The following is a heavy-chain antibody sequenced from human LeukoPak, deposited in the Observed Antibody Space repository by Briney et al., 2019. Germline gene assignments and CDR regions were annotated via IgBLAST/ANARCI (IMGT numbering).Heavy chain of an antibody. J-gene: IGHJ4*02. D-gene: IGHD1-26*01. CDR2: ISLAGQT. CDR1: GGSISGTNW. CDR3: SRESGPFCPFGY. V-gene: IGHV4/OR15-8*02. Sequence: SETLSLTCGVSGGSISGTNWWSWVRQPPGQGLEWIGEISLAGQTNYNPSLNGRVTMSLDKSSTQLSLHLTSVTAADTATYYCSRESGPFCPFGYWGQGTLVIVSS.